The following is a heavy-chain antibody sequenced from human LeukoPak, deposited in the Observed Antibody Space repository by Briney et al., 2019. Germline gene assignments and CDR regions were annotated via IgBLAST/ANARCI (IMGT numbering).Heavy chain of an antibody. J-gene: IGHJ6*03. CDR1: GGSISGYY. CDR2: IYTSGST. V-gene: IGHV4-4*07. Sequence: SETLSLTCSVSGGSISGYYWSWIRQPAGKGLEWIGRIYTSGSTNYNPSLKSRVTMSVDTSKNQFSLKLSSVTAADTAVYYCARERVGAYYYYYMDAWGKGTTVTVSS. CDR3: ARERVGAYYYYYMDA. D-gene: IGHD1-26*01.